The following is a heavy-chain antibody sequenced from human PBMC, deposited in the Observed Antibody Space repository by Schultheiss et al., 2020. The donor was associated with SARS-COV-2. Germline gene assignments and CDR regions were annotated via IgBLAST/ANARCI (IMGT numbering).Heavy chain of an antibody. CDR2: ISWNSGSI. V-gene: IGHV3-9*01. CDR1: GFTFSSYA. D-gene: IGHD3-3*01. CDR3: AKDVGDFDY. Sequence: SLKISCAASGFTFSSYAMHWVRQAPGKGLEWVSGISWNSGSIGYADSVKGRFTISRDNAKNSLYLQMNSLRAEDTALYYCAKDVGDFDYWGQGTLVTVSS. J-gene: IGHJ4*02.